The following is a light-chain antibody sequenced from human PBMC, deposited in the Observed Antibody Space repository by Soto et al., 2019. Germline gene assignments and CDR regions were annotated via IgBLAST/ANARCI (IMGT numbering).Light chain of an antibody. CDR2: YAS. V-gene: IGKV3-15*01. Sequence: EIMMTQSPATLSVSPGERATLSCRASQSVRNNLAWYQQKPGQAPRLLIYYASTRATGFPARFSGSGSGTEFTLTISSLQSEDFALYYCQQYNNWPPITFGQGTRLEIK. J-gene: IGKJ5*01. CDR3: QQYNNWPPIT. CDR1: QSVRNN.